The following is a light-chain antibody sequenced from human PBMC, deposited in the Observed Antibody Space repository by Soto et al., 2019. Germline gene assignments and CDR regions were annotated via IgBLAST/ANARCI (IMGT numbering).Light chain of an antibody. J-gene: IGLJ3*02. CDR3: CSFAGSNTWV. V-gene: IGLV2-23*01. CDR2: EGS. CDR1: SNDVGGYNL. Sequence: SVLTQPASVSGSPGQSITISCTGTSNDVGGYNLVSWYQHHPGKAPQLMIYEGSKRPSGVSTRFSGSKSGNTASLTISGLQAEDEADYYCCSFAGSNTWVFGGGTKVTVL.